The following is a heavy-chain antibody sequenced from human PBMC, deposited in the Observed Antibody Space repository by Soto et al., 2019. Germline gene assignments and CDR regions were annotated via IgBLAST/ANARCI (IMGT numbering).Heavy chain of an antibody. CDR3: TKSGGGYTFRPWFDP. D-gene: IGHD1-26*01. CDR1: GFSFGGYA. J-gene: IGHJ5*02. Sequence: EVQLSESGGGLVQPGGSLRLSCAASGFSFGGYAMNWVRQAPGKGLEWVAGLSGSGATTYYADSVQGRFTISRDNSNSMLYLQMNSLRAEDTAVYYCTKSGGGYTFRPWFDPWGQGTLVTVSS. V-gene: IGHV3-23*01. CDR2: LSGSGATT.